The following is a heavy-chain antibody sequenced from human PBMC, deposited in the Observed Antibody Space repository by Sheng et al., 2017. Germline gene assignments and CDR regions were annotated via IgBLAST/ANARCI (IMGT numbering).Heavy chain of an antibody. V-gene: IGHV3-9*03. CDR3: ARDQLSGPGRTLIDY. Sequence: EVQLVESGGGLVQPGRSLRLSCAASGFTFDDFAMHWVRQAPGKGLEWVATISWNSGIVAYEDSVKGRFTISRDNAKNSLYLQMNSLRADDMAFYYCARDQLSGPGRTLIDYWGEGTLVIVSS. D-gene: IGHD3-16*01. J-gene: IGHJ4*02. CDR2: ISWNSGIV. CDR1: GFTFDDFA.